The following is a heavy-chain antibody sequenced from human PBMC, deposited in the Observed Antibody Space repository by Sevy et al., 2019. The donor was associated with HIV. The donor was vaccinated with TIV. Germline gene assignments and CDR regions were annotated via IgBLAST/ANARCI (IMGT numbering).Heavy chain of an antibody. CDR3: VREKGPFTAFDI. Sequence: GGSLRLSCAASGFTFNIYGMHWVRQAPGKGLEWVAVIWKDGHNKFYADSVRGRFTFSRENSRSTLSMQMDSLRVEDTDFYYCVREKGPFTAFDIWGQGTMVTVSS. CDR2: IWKDGHNK. D-gene: IGHD3-16*01. J-gene: IGHJ3*02. V-gene: IGHV3-33*04. CDR1: GFTFNIYG.